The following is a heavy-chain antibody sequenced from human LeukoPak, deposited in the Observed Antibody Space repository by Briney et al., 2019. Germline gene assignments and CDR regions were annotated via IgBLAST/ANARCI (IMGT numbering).Heavy chain of an antibody. J-gene: IGHJ4*02. D-gene: IGHD3-10*01. Sequence: GRSLRLSCTASKFTFSNYGMQWVRQAPGKGLEWVAVISSDGRTKYYGGSVKGRFTLSRDNSRNTLDLQMNSLGPEDTAVYYCAKEYDSGGYGAYFDHWGRGTLVTVSS. V-gene: IGHV3-30*18. CDR2: ISSDGRTK. CDR3: AKEYDSGGYGAYFDH. CDR1: KFTFSNYG.